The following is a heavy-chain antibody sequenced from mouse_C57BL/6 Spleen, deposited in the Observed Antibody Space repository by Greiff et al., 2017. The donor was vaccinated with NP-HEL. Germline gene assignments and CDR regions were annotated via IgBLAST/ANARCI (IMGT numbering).Heavy chain of an antibody. J-gene: IGHJ4*01. CDR3: ARGGFYYGNYGYAMDY. V-gene: IGHV1-72*01. Sequence: QVQLQQSGPELVKPGASVKLSCKASGYTFTSNWMHWVKQRPGRGLEWIGRIDPNSGGTKYNEKFKSKATLTVDKPSSTAYMQLSSLTSEDSAVYYCARGGFYYGNYGYAMDYWGQGTSVTVSS. CDR2: IDPNSGGT. CDR1: GYTFTSNW. D-gene: IGHD2-1*01.